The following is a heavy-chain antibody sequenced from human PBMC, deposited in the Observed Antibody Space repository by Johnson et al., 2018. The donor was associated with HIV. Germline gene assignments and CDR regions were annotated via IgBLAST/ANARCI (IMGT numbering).Heavy chain of an antibody. Sequence: VQLVESGGGVVQPGGSLRLTCAASGFTFSMSAMHWVRQAPGKGLEWVTFIHYDGSNKYYAVSVKGRFTISRDNSKNTLHLQMNNVRAEDTAIYYCARSDSGYDAFDIWGQGTMVSVSS. CDR1: GFTFSMSA. V-gene: IGHV3-30*02. D-gene: IGHD5-12*01. CDR2: IHYDGSNK. J-gene: IGHJ3*02. CDR3: ARSDSGYDAFDI.